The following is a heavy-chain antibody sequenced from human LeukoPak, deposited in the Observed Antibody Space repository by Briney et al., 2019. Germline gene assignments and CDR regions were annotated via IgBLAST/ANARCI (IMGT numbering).Heavy chain of an antibody. J-gene: IGHJ4*02. D-gene: IGHD3-22*01. V-gene: IGHV4-38-2*02. CDR3: ARETITMIVVAIDY. Sequence: SETLSLTCTVSGYSISSGYYWGWIRQPPGKGLEWIGSIYHSGSTYYNPSLKSRVTISVDTSKNQFSLKLSSVTAADTAVYYCARETITMIVVAIDYWGQGTLVTVSS. CDR1: GYSISSGYY. CDR2: IYHSGST.